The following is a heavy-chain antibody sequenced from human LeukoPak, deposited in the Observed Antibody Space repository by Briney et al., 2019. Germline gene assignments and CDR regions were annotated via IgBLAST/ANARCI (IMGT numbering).Heavy chain of an antibody. J-gene: IGHJ4*02. V-gene: IGHV3-7*03. Sequence: GGSLRLSCAAYGFTFSSYWMSWVRQAPGKGLEWVANIKQDGSQKYYVDSVKGRFTISRDNAKNSLYLQMNSLRAEDTAVYYCARGPMLSTYYYDSAAYYYVYWGQGTLVTVSS. CDR3: ARGPMLSTYYYDSAAYYYVY. CDR1: GFTFSSYW. D-gene: IGHD3-22*01. CDR2: IKQDGSQK.